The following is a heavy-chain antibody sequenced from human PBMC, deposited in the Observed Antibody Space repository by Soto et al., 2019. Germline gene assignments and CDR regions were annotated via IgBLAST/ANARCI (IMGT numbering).Heavy chain of an antibody. CDR2: MNPNSGNT. J-gene: IGHJ4*02. V-gene: IGHV1-8*01. Sequence: ASVKVSCKASGYTFTSYDINWVRQATGQGLEWMGWMNPNSGNTGYAQKFQGRVTMTRNTSISTAYMELSSLRSEDTAVYYCATSKSSWIVAQTFDYWGQGTLVTVSS. CDR3: ATSKSSWIVAQTFDY. CDR1: GYTFTSYD. D-gene: IGHD5-12*01.